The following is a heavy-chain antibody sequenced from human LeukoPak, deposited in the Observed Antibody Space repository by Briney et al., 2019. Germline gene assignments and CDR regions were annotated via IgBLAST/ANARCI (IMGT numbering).Heavy chain of an antibody. CDR2: IRSKANSYAT. J-gene: IGHJ5*02. CDR3: TSRPYCGGDCYTNWFDP. V-gene: IGHV3-73*01. Sequence: GGSLRLSCAASGFTFSGSAMHRVRQASGKGLEWVGRIRSKANSYATAYAASVKGRFTISRDDSKNTAYLQMNSLKTEDTAVYYCTSRPYCGGDCYTNWFDPWGQGTLVTVSS. CDR1: GFTFSGSA. D-gene: IGHD2-21*02.